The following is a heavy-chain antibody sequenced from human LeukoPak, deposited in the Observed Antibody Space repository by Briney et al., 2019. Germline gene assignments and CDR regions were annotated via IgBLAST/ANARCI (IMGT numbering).Heavy chain of an antibody. D-gene: IGHD1-26*01. CDR2: IYYSGST. Sequence: SETLSLTCTVSGGSISSYYWGWIRQPPGKGLEWIGSIYYSGSTYYNPSLKSRVTISVDTSKNQFSLKLSSVTAADTAVYYCASLVGATVDYWGQGTLVTVSS. CDR3: ASLVGATVDY. J-gene: IGHJ4*02. CDR1: GGSISSYY. V-gene: IGHV4-39*01.